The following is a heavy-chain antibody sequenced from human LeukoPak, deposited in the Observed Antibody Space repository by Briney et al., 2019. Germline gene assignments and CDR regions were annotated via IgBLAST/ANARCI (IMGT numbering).Heavy chain of an antibody. J-gene: IGHJ6*02. CDR3: ARTHSGSYYYYYYGMDV. V-gene: IGHV4-34*01. D-gene: IGHD1-26*01. CDR2: INHSGST. CDR1: GGSFSGYY. Sequence: SETLSLTCAVYGGSFSGYYWSWIRHPPGKGLEWIGEINHSGSTNYNPSLKSRVTISVDTSKNQFSLKLSSVTSADTAVYYCARTHSGSYYYYYYGMDVWGQGTTVTVSS.